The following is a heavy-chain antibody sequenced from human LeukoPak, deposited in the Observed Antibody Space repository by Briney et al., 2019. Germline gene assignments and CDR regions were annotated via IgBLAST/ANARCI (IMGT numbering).Heavy chain of an antibody. CDR3: ARRVTMVRGVRTDWFDP. Sequence: SETLSLTCAVYGGSFSGYYWSWIRQPPGKGLEWIGEINHSGSTNYNPSLKSRVTISVDTSKNQFSLKLRSVTAADTAVYYCARRVTMVRGVRTDWFDPWGQGTLVTVSS. D-gene: IGHD3-10*01. CDR1: GGSFSGYY. CDR2: INHSGST. J-gene: IGHJ5*02. V-gene: IGHV4-34*01.